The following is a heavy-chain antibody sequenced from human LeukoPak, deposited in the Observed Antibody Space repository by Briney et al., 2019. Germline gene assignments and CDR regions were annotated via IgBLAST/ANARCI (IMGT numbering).Heavy chain of an antibody. CDR1: GGTFSSYA. V-gene: IGHV1-69*01. Sequence: GASVKVSCKASGGTFSSYAISWVRQAPGQGLEWMGGIIPIFGTANYAQKFQGRVTITADESTSTAYMELSSLRSEDTAVYYCARDGTYYYGSGSYLKPHYYYYGMDVWGQGTTVTVSS. CDR3: ARDGTYYYGSGSYLKPHYYYYGMDV. CDR2: IIPIFGTA. J-gene: IGHJ6*02. D-gene: IGHD3-10*01.